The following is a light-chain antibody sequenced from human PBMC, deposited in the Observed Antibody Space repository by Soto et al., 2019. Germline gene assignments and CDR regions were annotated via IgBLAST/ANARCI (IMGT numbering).Light chain of an antibody. CDR2: DAS. CDR3: RQRSTWPT. J-gene: IGKJ5*01. Sequence: VLTQSPATLSLSPVKRATLSCRASESVDFHLAWYQQKPGQAPRLLIYDASVRATGTPARFSGSGSGTAFTLTISSLEPEDFALYYCRQRSTWPTFGQGTRLEIK. CDR1: ESVDFH. V-gene: IGKV3-11*01.